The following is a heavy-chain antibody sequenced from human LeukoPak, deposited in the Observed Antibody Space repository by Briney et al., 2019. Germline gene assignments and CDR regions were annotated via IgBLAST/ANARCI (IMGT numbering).Heavy chain of an antibody. CDR2: IKSKTDGGTT. CDR1: GFTFSNAW. V-gene: IGHV3-15*07. Sequence: PGGSLRLSCAASGFTFSNAWMNWVRQAPGKGLEWVGRIKSKTDGGTTDYAASVKGRFTISRDDSKNTLYLQMNSLKTEDTAVYYCTTDSSGWYIPSFDYWGQGTLVTVSS. J-gene: IGHJ4*02. D-gene: IGHD6-19*01. CDR3: TTDSSGWYIPSFDY.